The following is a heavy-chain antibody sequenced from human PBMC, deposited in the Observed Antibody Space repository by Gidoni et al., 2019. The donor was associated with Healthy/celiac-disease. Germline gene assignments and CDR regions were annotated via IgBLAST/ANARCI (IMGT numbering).Heavy chain of an antibody. CDR1: GGSLSSYY. CDR2: IYYSGST. Sequence: QVQLQESGPGLVKPSETLSLTCTVSGGSLSSYYWSWIRQPPGKGLEWIGYIYYSGSTNYNPSLKSRVTISVDTSKNQFSLKLSSVTAADTAVYYCARLSRFSGVELFGAFDIWGQGTMVTVSS. V-gene: IGHV4-59*08. J-gene: IGHJ3*02. D-gene: IGHD6-6*01. CDR3: ARLSRFSGVELFGAFDI.